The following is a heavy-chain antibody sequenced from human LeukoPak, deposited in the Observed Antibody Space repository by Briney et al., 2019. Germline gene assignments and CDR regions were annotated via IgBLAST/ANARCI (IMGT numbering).Heavy chain of an antibody. D-gene: IGHD6-19*01. CDR1: GYTFTGYG. V-gene: IGHV1-18*01. CDR3: ASVYSSGWYGY. Sequence: ASVKVSCKASGYTFTGYGISWVRQAPGQGLEWMGWISAYNGNTNYAQKLQGRVTMTTDTSTSTAYMELRSLRSDDTAVYYCASVYSSGWYGYWGQGTLVTVSS. CDR2: ISAYNGNT. J-gene: IGHJ4*02.